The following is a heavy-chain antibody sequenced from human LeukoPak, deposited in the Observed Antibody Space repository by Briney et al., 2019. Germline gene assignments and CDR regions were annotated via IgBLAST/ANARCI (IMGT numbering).Heavy chain of an antibody. V-gene: IGHV5-51*01. J-gene: IGHJ4*02. CDR1: GYSFTSYW. CDR2: IYPGDSDT. CDR3: ASSEYSSSWYSYYPLAGPIDY. Sequence: GESLKIYCKVSGYSFTSYWIGWVRQMPGKGLEWMGIIYPGDSDTRYSPSFQGQVTISADKSISTAYLQWSSLKASDTAMYYCASSEYSSSWYSYYPLAGPIDYWGQGTLVTVSS. D-gene: IGHD6-13*01.